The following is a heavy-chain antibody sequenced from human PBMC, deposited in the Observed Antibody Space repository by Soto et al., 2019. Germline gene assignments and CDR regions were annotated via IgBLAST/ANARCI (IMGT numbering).Heavy chain of an antibody. V-gene: IGHV4-59*08. CDR3: ARRMGYCSGGSCYGARYYFDY. D-gene: IGHD2-15*01. CDR2: IYYSGST. CDR1: GGSISSYY. Sequence: PSETLSLTCTVSGGSISSYYWSWIRQPPGRGLEWIGYIYYSGSTNCNPSLKSRVTISVDMSESQFSLKLSSVTAADTAVYYCARRMGYCSGGSCYGARYYFDYWGQGALVTVSS. J-gene: IGHJ4*02.